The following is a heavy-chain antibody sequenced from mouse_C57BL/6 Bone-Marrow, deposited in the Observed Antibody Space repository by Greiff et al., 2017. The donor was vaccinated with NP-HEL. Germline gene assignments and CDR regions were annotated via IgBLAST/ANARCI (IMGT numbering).Heavy chain of an antibody. CDR2: INPGSGGT. Sequence: QVQLQQSGAELVRPGTSVKVSCKASGYAFTNYLIEWVKQRPGQGLEWIGVINPGSGGTNYNEKFKGKATLTADKSSSTAYMQLSSLTSEDSAVYFCARWPSNAMDYWGQGTSVTVSS. CDR1: GYAFTNYL. V-gene: IGHV1-54*01. CDR3: ARWPSNAMDY. J-gene: IGHJ4*01.